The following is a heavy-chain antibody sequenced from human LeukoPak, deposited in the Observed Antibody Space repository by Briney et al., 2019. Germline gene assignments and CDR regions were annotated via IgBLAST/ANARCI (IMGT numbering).Heavy chain of an antibody. CDR3: ARVYGSGYDFRGAFDI. CDR1: GRSSSSGGYS. Sequence: SETLSLTCAVSGRSSSSGGYSWTWIRQPPGKGLEWIGYIYYSGSTNYNPSLKSRVTISVDTSKNQFSLRLSSVNAADTAVYYSARVYGSGYDFRGAFDIWGQGTMVTVSS. J-gene: IGHJ3*02. CDR2: IYYSGST. V-gene: IGHV4-61*08. D-gene: IGHD5-12*01.